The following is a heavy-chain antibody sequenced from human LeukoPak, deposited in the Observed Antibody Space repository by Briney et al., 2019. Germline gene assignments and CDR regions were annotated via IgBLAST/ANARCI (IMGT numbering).Heavy chain of an antibody. J-gene: IGHJ6*03. CDR3: ARLATLMVRGVIEAYYYMDV. V-gene: IGHV5-51*01. D-gene: IGHD3-10*01. CDR1: GYSFTTYW. Sequence: ESLKISCKSSGYSFTTYWIAWARQMPGKGLEWMGIIYPGDSDTRYSPSFQGQVTISADKSISTAYLQWTSLKASDSAMYYCARLATLMVRGVIEAYYYMDVWGKGTTVTISS. CDR2: IYPGDSDT.